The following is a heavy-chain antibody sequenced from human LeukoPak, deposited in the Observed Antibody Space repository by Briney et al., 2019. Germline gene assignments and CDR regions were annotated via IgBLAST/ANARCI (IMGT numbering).Heavy chain of an antibody. CDR1: GFTFSTYG. CDR2: ISYDGSNK. D-gene: IGHD5-18*01. CDR3: AKVPGYSYGNLDY. V-gene: IGHV3-30*18. J-gene: IGHJ4*01. Sequence: PGRSLRLSCAASGFTFSTYGMQGVRQAPGKALEWVAVISYDGSNKYYAASVKGRFTISRDNSKNTLYLQMNSLRAEDTAVYYCAKVPGYSYGNLDYWGQGTLVTVSS.